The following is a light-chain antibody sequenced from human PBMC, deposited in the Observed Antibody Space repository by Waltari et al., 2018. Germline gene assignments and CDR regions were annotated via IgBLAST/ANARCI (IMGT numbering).Light chain of an antibody. CDR1: SLRTSY. Sequence: SSELTQDPAVSVALGQTIRFTCQGDSLRTSYASWYQVKPGQAPVLVIYGKDRRPSGSPDRISGYSSGTTSSLTISGAQAEDETDYCCSSRNGRANEVVFAGGTKVTVL. CDR2: GKD. J-gene: IGLJ3*02. CDR3: SSRNGRANEVV. V-gene: IGLV3-19*01.